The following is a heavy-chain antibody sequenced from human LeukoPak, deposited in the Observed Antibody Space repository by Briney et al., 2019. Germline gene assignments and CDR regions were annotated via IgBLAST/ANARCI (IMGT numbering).Heavy chain of an antibody. CDR1: GGSISSGGYY. Sequence: SETLSLTCTVSGGSISSGGYYWSWIRQHPGKGLEWIGYIYYSGSTYYNPSLKSRVTISVDTSKNQFSLKLSSVTAADTAVYYCARGLAVVVPAADAFDIWGQRTMVTVSS. CDR3: ARGLAVVVPAADAFDI. CDR2: IYYSGST. D-gene: IGHD2-2*01. V-gene: IGHV4-31*03. J-gene: IGHJ3*02.